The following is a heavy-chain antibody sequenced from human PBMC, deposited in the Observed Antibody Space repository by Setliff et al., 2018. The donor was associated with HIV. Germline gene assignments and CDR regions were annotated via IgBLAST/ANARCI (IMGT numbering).Heavy chain of an antibody. CDR3: ARDVGGFTVFAVPRGGFDP. V-gene: IGHV4-59*01. Sequence: SETLSLTCTVSGGSISTYYWSWIRRAPGRGLEWIGYIYYTGRTNYNPSLKSRVTMSLDSSKKQFSLKLSSVTAADTAVYFCARDVGGFTVFAVPRGGFDPWGQGTLVTVSS. CDR2: IYYTGRT. CDR1: GGSISTYY. D-gene: IGHD3-3*01. J-gene: IGHJ5*02.